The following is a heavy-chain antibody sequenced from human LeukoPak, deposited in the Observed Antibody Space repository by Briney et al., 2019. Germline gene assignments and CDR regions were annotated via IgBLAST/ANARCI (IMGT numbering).Heavy chain of an antibody. V-gene: IGHV3-21*01. Sequence: GGSLRLSCAASGFTFSTYSMNWVRQAPGKGLEWVSSISSSSSYIYYADSVKGRFTISRDNAKDSLYLQMNGLRAEDTAVYYCARDRSASIAMVTAEIDYWGQGTLVTVSS. CDR3: ARDRSASIAMVTAEIDY. CDR2: ISSSSSYI. CDR1: GFTFSTYS. J-gene: IGHJ4*02. D-gene: IGHD6-19*01.